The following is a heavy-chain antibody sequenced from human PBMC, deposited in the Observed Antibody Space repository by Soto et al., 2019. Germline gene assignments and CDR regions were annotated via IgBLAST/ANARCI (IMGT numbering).Heavy chain of an antibody. CDR2: ISSSSSTI. J-gene: IGHJ6*02. V-gene: IGHV3-48*02. CDR1: GFTFSSYS. D-gene: IGHD6-13*01. Sequence: GGSLRLSCAASGFTFSSYSMNWVRQAPGKGLEWVSYISSSSSTIYYADSVKGRFTISRDNAKNSLYLQMNSLRDEDTAVYYCASPSNSSSFHQSYYYYGMDVWGQGTTVTVSS. CDR3: ASPSNSSSFHQSYYYYGMDV.